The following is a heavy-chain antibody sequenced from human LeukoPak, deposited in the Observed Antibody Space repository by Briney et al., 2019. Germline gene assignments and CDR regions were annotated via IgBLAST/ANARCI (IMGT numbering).Heavy chain of an antibody. CDR1: GGSISSYY. J-gene: IGHJ4*02. V-gene: IGHV4-59*01. CDR2: IYYSGST. D-gene: IGHD1-26*01. CDR3: AREGGSYHAAFDY. Sequence: SETLSLTCTVSGGSISSYYWSWIRQPPGEGLEWIGYIYYSGSTNYNPSLKSRVTISVDTSKNQFSLKLSSVTAADTAVYYCAREGGSYHAAFDYWGQGTLVTVSS.